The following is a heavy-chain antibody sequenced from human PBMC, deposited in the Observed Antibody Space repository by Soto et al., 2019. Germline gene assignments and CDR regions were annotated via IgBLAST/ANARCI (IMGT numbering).Heavy chain of an antibody. D-gene: IGHD6-19*01. CDR3: ARGGQWLVQDNWFDP. V-gene: IGHV4-59*08. CDR1: GGSISNFY. J-gene: IGHJ5*02. Sequence: PSETLSLTCTVSGGSISNFYWSWIRQPPGKGLEWIGYVYYSGSTSYNPSLKRRVTFSADTSRDQFSLRLSSVTAADTAVYYCARGGQWLVQDNWFDPWGQGTLVT. CDR2: VYYSGST.